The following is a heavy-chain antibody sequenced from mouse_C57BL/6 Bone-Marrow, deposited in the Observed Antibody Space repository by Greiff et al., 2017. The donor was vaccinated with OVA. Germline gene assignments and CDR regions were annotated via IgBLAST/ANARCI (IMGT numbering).Heavy chain of an antibody. CDR2: IRLKSDNYAT. D-gene: IGHD1-1*02. CDR3: TGGWEGYAMDY. J-gene: IGHJ4*01. Sequence: EVQVVESGGGLVQPGGSMKLSCVASGFTFRNYWMNWVRQSPEKGLEWVAQIRLKSDNYATHYAESVKGRFTISRDDSKSSVYLQMNNLRAEDTGIYYCTGGWEGYAMDYWGQGTSVTVSS. V-gene: IGHV6-3*01. CDR1: GFTFRNYW.